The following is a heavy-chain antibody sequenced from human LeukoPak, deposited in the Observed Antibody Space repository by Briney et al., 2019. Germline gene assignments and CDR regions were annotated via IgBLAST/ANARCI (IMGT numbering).Heavy chain of an antibody. CDR2: ISWNSGSI. D-gene: IGHD4-23*01. J-gene: IGHJ4*02. V-gene: IGHV3-9*01. CDR3: AKDIGPYGGNSVGFDY. CDR1: GFTFDDYA. Sequence: GGSLRLSCAASGFTFDDYAMHWVRQAPGKGLEWVSGISWNSGSIGYADSVKGRFTISRDNAKNSLYLQMNSLRAEDTALYYCAKDIGPYGGNSVGFDYWGQGTLVTVSS.